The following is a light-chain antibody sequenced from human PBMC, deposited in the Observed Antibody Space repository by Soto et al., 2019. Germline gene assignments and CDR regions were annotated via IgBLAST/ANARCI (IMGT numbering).Light chain of an antibody. J-gene: IGKJ4*01. Sequence: DIQMTQSPSFVSASVGDRVTITCRASQGITSWLAWYQQKPGRAPKLLIHAASSLESGVPSRFSGSGSGTDFPPPIRSLQPEDFAPYYCQQTSSFPLTFGGGTKVEIK. CDR1: QGITSW. CDR2: AAS. V-gene: IGKV1-12*01. CDR3: QQTSSFPLT.